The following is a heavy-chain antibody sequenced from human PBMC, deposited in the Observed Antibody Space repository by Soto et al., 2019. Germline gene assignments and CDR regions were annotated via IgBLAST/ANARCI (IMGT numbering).Heavy chain of an antibody. D-gene: IGHD3-16*02. CDR3: ARDQVIVNERNPYYFYF. CDR1: GFTFSSYG. V-gene: IGHV3-33*01. J-gene: IGHJ4*02. Sequence: GSLSLCSAASGFTFSSYGMHWVLQSPGKGLEWVAGIWYDGSNKYYADSVKGRFTIARDNSKNTLYLQMNSLRAEHTAVYYCARDQVIVNERNPYYFYFCALGAXVPVSS. CDR2: IWYDGSNK.